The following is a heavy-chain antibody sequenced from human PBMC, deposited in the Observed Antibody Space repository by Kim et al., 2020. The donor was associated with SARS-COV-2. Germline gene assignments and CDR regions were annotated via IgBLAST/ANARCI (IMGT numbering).Heavy chain of an antibody. V-gene: IGHV3-23*01. CDR1: GFTFSSYA. D-gene: IGHD1-26*01. CDR3: AKLYSGSPSSGNWFDT. Sequence: GGSLRLSCAASGFTFSSYAMSWVRQAPGKGLEWVSAISGSGGSTYYADSVKGRFTISRDNSKNTLYLQMNSLRAEDTAVYYCAKLYSGSPSSGNWFDTWGQGTLVTVSS. CDR2: ISGSGGST. J-gene: IGHJ5*02.